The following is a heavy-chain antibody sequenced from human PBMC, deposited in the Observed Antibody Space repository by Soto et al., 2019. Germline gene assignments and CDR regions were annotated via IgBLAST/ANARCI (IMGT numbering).Heavy chain of an antibody. CDR2: IYHSGST. J-gene: IGHJ1*01. CDR1: SGSIISSNW. D-gene: IGHD5-12*01. CDR3: ARHGYLEYFXH. V-gene: IGHV4-4*02. Sequence: SETLSLTCAVSSGSIISSNWWSWVRQPPAKGLEWIGEIYHSGSTNYNPSLKSRVTISVDKSKDQLFLKLSSVTAADTAVYYCARHGYLEYFXHWGQGTLVTVSS.